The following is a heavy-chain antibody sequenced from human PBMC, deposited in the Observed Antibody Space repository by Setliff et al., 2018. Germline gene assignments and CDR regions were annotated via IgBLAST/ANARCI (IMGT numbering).Heavy chain of an antibody. J-gene: IGHJ4*02. D-gene: IGHD6-25*01. Sequence: GGSLRLSCVASGFTFSNYAMSWVRQAPGKGLEWVSAISGSGGSTYYADSVKGRFTISRDNARDSLYLQMNSLRAEDTAVYYCVRDTTSGWMLTNWGQGTLVTVSS. CDR3: VRDTTSGWMLTN. V-gene: IGHV3-23*01. CDR2: ISGSGGST. CDR1: GFTFSNYA.